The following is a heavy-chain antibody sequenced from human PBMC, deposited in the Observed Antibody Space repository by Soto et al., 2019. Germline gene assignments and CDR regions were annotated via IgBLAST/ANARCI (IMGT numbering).Heavy chain of an antibody. CDR1: GGTFSSYA. D-gene: IGHD3-22*01. CDR3: ARGRGYYDSSEDYGMDV. V-gene: IGHV1-69*06. J-gene: IGHJ6*02. Sequence: SVKVSCKASGGTFSSYAISWVRQAPGQGLEWMGGIIPIFGTANYAQKFQGRVTITADKSTSTAYMELSSLRSEDTAVYYCARGRGYYDSSEDYGMDVWGQGTTVTVS. CDR2: IIPIFGTA.